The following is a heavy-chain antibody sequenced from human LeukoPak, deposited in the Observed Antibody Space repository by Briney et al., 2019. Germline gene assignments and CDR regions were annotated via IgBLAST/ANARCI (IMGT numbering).Heavy chain of an antibody. J-gene: IGHJ4*02. D-gene: IGHD3-22*01. CDR2: ISGSGGST. CDR1: GFTFSSYA. Sequence: GSLRLSCAASGFTFSSYAMNWVRQAPGKGLEWVSTISGSGGSTYYADSVKGRFTISRDNSKNTLYLQMNSLKTEDTAVYYCTTEFRGFYDSTGYYRPGGYFDYWGLGTLVTVSS. CDR3: TTEFRGFYDSTGYYRPGGYFDY. V-gene: IGHV3-23*01.